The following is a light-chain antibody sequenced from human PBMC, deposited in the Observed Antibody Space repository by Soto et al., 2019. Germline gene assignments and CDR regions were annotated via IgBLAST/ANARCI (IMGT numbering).Light chain of an antibody. CDR3: SSYTNSNTYV. Sequence: QSVLTQPASVSGSPGQSITISCTGTSSDVGGYNYVSWYQQHPDKAPKLMIYEVSNRPSGVSNRFSGSKSGNTASLTISGLQAEDEADYYCSSYTNSNTYVFGTGTKLTVL. V-gene: IGLV2-14*01. CDR1: SSDVGGYNY. J-gene: IGLJ1*01. CDR2: EVS.